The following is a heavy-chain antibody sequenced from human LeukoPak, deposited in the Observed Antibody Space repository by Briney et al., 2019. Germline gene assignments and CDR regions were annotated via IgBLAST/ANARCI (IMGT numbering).Heavy chain of an antibody. Sequence: SETLSLTCAVSGGSISSSNWWSWVRQPPGKGLEWIGEIYHSGSTNYNPSLKSRVTTSVDKSKNQFSLKLSSVTAADTAVYYCARDRYSSGWYWFDPWGQGTLVTVSS. V-gene: IGHV4-4*02. CDR2: IYHSGST. D-gene: IGHD6-19*01. CDR1: GGSISSSNW. CDR3: ARDRYSSGWYWFDP. J-gene: IGHJ5*02.